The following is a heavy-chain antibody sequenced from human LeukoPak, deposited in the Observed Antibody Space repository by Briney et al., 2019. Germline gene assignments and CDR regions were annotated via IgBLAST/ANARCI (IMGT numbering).Heavy chain of an antibody. J-gene: IGHJ6*02. CDR2: VSSDGSST. CDR1: GFTFTSYW. V-gene: IGHV3-74*01. CDR3: ARGRYYGMDV. Sequence: GGSLRLSCAASGFTFTSYWMHWVRQAPGKRLVWVSRVSSDGSSTTYADSVKGRFTISRDNAKNTLYLQMNSLRAEDTAVYYCARGRYYGMDVWGQGTTVTVSS.